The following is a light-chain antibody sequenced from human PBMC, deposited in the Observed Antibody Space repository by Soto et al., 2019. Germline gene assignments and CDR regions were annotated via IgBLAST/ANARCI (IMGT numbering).Light chain of an antibody. CDR1: SGHSSYA. CDR2: LNSDGSH. V-gene: IGLV4-69*01. Sequence: QLVLTQSPSACASLEASVKLTCTVSSGHSSYAIAWHQQRPEKGPRYLMKLNSDGSHSKGDGIPDRFSGSSSGAERYLTISSLQSEDEAEYYCQTWVTGIQVFGGGTKLTVL. CDR3: QTWVTGIQV. J-gene: IGLJ2*01.